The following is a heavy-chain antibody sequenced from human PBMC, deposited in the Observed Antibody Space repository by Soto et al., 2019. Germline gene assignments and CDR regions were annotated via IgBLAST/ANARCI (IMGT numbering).Heavy chain of an antibody. CDR2: INPSGDIT. D-gene: IGHD4-17*01. Sequence: EEQLLESGGGLVQPGGSLRLSCAASGLTCSRYAMSWGRQAPGKGLEWVSIINPSGDITYYGDSVKGRFTISIDNSKNTLSLQMNSLRAEDTAVYYCAKSLRTSALTTYYFDYRGQGTLVTVSS. J-gene: IGHJ4*02. CDR1: GLTCSRYA. V-gene: IGHV3-23*01. CDR3: AKSLRTSALTTYYFDY.